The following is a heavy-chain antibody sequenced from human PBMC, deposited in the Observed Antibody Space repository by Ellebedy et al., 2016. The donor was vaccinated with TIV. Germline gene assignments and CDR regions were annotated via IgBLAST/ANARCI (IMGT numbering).Heavy chain of an antibody. CDR2: ISSNGDIT. J-gene: IGHJ6*02. CDR3: VGGGMDV. V-gene: IGHV3-64D*09. CDR1: GFTFSSYG. Sequence: PGGSLRLSCSASGFTFSSYGIKWVRQAPGKGLEYVSAISSNGDITYYSDSVKDRFTISRENSKNTLYLQMSSLRVDDTDVYYCVGGGMDVWGQGTTVTVSS. D-gene: IGHD3-16*01.